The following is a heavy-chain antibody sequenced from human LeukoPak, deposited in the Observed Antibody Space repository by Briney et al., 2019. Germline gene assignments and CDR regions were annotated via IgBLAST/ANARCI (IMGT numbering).Heavy chain of an antibody. CDR2: IWYDGSNK. V-gene: IGHV3-33*01. J-gene: IGHJ4*02. D-gene: IGHD5-18*01. CDR1: GFTFSSYG. CDR3: ARDARIQLWFNFDY. Sequence: GRSLRLSCAASGFTFSSYGMHWVRQAPGKGLEWVAVIWYDGSNKYYADSVKGRFTISRDNSKNPLYLQMNSLRAEDTAVYYCARDARIQLWFNFDYWGQGTLVTVSS.